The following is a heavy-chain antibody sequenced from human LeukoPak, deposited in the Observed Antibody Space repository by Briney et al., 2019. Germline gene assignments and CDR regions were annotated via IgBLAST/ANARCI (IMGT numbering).Heavy chain of an antibody. V-gene: IGHV1-69*04. J-gene: IGHJ4*02. Sequence: SVKVSCKASGGTLSSYAISWVRQAPGQGLEWMGRIIPILGIANYAQKFQGRVTITADKSTSTAYMELSSLRSEDTAVYYCARDLEGYYDSSGYYPFDYWGQGTLVTVSS. D-gene: IGHD3-22*01. CDR2: IIPILGIA. CDR1: GGTLSSYA. CDR3: ARDLEGYYDSSGYYPFDY.